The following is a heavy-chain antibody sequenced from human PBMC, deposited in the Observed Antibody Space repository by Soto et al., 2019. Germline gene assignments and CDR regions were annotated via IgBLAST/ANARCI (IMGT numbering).Heavy chain of an antibody. J-gene: IGHJ6*02. V-gene: IGHV1-69*05. CDR3: AADGTAMAYYYGMDV. CDR1: GGTFSSYA. Sequence: GASVKVSCKASGGTFSSYAISWVRQAPGQGLEWMGGIIPIFGTANYAQKFQERVTITRDMSTSTAYMELSSLRSEDTAVYYCAADGTAMAYYYGMDVWGQGTTVTVSS. CDR2: IIPIFGTA. D-gene: IGHD5-18*01.